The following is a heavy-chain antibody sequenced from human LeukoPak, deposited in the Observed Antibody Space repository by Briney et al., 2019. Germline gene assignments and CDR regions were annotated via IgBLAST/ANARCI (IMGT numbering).Heavy chain of an antibody. CDR2: IYHSGST. V-gene: IGHV4-34*01. Sequence: SETLSLTCAVYGGSFSSYYWSWIRQPPGKGLEWIGNIYHSGSTDYNPSLKSRVTISVDTSKNHFSLKLSSVTAADTAVYYCARAISGSFRTSYYFDYWGQGTLVTVSS. D-gene: IGHD6-13*01. CDR1: GGSFSSYY. CDR3: ARAISGSFRTSYYFDY. J-gene: IGHJ4*02.